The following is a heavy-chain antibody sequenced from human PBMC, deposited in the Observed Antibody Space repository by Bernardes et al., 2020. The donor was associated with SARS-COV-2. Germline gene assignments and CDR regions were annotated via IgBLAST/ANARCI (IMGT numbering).Heavy chain of an antibody. Sequence: GGSLRLSCAASGFTFSSYAIHWVRQAPGKGLEWVAVISYDGSNKYYADSVKGRFTISRDNSKNTLYLQMNSLRAEDTAVYYCARGPDSSGWYHLEDYYYGMDVWGQGNKVTVS. V-gene: IGHV3-30-3*01. CDR1: GFTFSSYA. D-gene: IGHD6-19*01. CDR2: ISYDGSNK. J-gene: IGHJ6*02. CDR3: ARGPDSSGWYHLEDYYYGMDV.